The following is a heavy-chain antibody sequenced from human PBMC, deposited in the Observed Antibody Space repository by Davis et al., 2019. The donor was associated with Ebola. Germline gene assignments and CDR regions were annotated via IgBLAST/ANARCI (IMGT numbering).Heavy chain of an antibody. Sequence: GESLKISCAASGFTFSSYWMHWVRQVPGKGLEWVGRTRNKANSYTTEYAASVKGRFTISRDDSKSIAYLQMNSLKTEDTAVYYCTRGFRAAAGRWGQGTLGTVSS. CDR1: GFTFSSYW. D-gene: IGHD6-13*01. CDR3: TRGFRAAAGR. CDR2: TRNKANSYTT. J-gene: IGHJ4*02. V-gene: IGHV3-72*01.